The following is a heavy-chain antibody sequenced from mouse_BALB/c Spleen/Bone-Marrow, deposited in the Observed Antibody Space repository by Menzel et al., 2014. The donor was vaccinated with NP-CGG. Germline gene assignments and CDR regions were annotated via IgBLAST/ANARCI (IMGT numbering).Heavy chain of an antibody. J-gene: IGHJ2*01. V-gene: IGHV5-6-3*01. CDR2: INSNGGST. D-gene: IGHD2-1*01. Sequence: EVKVIESGGGLVQPGGSLKLSCAASGFTFSSYGMSWVRQTPDKRLELVASINSNGGSTYYPDSVKGRFTISRDNAKKTLSLQMSSLKSEDTAVYYCARGNYGNYVDYFDYWGQGTTLTVS. CDR1: GFTFSSYG. CDR3: ARGNYGNYVDYFDY.